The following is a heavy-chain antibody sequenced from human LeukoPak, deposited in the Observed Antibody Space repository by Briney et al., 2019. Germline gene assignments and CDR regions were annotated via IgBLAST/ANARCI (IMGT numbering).Heavy chain of an antibody. CDR1: GYTLTELS. CDR2: FDPEDGET. J-gene: IGHJ6*03. Sequence: ASVKVSCKVSGYTLTELSMHWVRQAPGKGLEWMGGFDPEDGETIYAQKFQGRVTMTEGTATDTAYMELSSLISEDTAVYYCATAVRSSSGRLFYYYYYYMDVWGKGTTVTVSS. V-gene: IGHV1-24*01. CDR3: ATAVRSSSGRLFYYYYYYMDV. D-gene: IGHD3-22*01.